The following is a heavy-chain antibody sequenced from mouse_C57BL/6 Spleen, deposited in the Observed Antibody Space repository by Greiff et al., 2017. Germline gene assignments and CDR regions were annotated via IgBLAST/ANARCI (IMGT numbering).Heavy chain of an antibody. D-gene: IGHD2-4*01. CDR3: ARGCYDCDGFAY. J-gene: IGHJ3*01. V-gene: IGHV1-76*01. CDR1: GYTFTDYY. Sequence: VQLQQSGAELVRPGASVKLSCKASGYTFTDYYINWVKQRPGQGLEWIARIYPGSGNTYYNEKFKGKATLTAKKSSSTSYMQLSSLTAEDSAVYFCARGCYDCDGFAYWGQGTLGTVSA. CDR2: IYPGSGNT.